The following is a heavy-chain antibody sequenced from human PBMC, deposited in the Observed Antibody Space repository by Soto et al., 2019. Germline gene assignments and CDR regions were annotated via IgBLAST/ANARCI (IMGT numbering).Heavy chain of an antibody. V-gene: IGHV1-18*01. J-gene: IGHJ4*02. CDR1: GYAFTTYG. CDR2: ISAHNGNT. D-gene: IGHD1-1*01. CDR3: ARGRYGDY. Sequence: QVHLEQSGAEVKKTGASEKVSCQGSGYAFTTYGITWVRQAPGQGLEWMGWISAHNGNTNYAQKLQGRVTVTRDTSTSTAYMELRSLRYDDTAVYYCARGRYGDYWGQGALVTVSS.